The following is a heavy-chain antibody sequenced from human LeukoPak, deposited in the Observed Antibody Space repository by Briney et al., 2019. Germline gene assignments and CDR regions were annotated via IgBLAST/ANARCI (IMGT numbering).Heavy chain of an antibody. Sequence: ASVKVSCKASGGTFSSYAISWVRQAPGQGLEWMGGIIPIFGTANYAQKFQGRVTITTDESTSTAYMELSSLRSEDTAVYYCASRKTYDSSGYYYVNWFDPWGQGALVTVSS. V-gene: IGHV1-69*05. CDR1: GGTFSSYA. D-gene: IGHD3-22*01. J-gene: IGHJ5*02. CDR2: IIPIFGTA. CDR3: ASRKTYDSSGYYYVNWFDP.